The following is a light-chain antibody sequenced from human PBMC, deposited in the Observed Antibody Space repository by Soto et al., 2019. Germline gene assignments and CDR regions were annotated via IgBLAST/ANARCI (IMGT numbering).Light chain of an antibody. Sequence: EIVMTQYPATLSVSPGGRATLSCRASQSISDTLAWYQQKPGQAPRLLIHGASTRAPGFPARFSGSGSGTDFTLTISSLQSEDFAVYYCQQYDNWPWTFGQGTKVDIK. CDR2: GAS. CDR1: QSISDT. V-gene: IGKV3-15*01. J-gene: IGKJ1*01. CDR3: QQYDNWPWT.